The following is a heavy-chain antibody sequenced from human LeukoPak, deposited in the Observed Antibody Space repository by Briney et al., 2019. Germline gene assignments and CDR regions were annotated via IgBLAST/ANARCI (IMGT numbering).Heavy chain of an antibody. J-gene: IGHJ4*02. Sequence: GGSLRLSCAASGFTFSSYAMHWVRQAPGKGLEWVSAISGSGGSTYYADSVKGRFTISRDNSKNTLYLQMNSLRAEDTAVYYCAKVLGPYYYDSSGYYSYWGQGTLVTVSS. CDR3: AKVLGPYYYDSSGYYSY. CDR1: GFTFSSYA. D-gene: IGHD3-22*01. CDR2: ISGSGGST. V-gene: IGHV3-23*01.